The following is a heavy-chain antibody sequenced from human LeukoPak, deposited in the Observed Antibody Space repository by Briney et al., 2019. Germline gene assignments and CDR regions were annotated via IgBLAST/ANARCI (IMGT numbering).Heavy chain of an antibody. CDR3: ARHSGYCSSTSCYWGSVYYYYYGMDV. V-gene: IGHV4-59*08. Sequence: PSETLSLTCTVSGGSISSYYWSWIRQPPGKGLEWIGYIYYSGSTNYNPSLKSRVTISVDTSKNQFSLKLSSVTAADTAVYYCARHSGYCSSTSCYWGSVYYYYYGMDVWGQGTTVTVSS. D-gene: IGHD2-2*01. J-gene: IGHJ6*02. CDR1: GGSISSYY. CDR2: IYYSGST.